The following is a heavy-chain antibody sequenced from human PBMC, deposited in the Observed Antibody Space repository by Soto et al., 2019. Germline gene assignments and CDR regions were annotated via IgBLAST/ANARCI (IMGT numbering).Heavy chain of an antibody. D-gene: IGHD3-10*01. CDR3: AILKAYYYGSGRIYYYYGMDD. Sequence: SETLSLTCAVYGGSFSGYYWSWIRQPPGKGLEWIGEINHSGSTNYNPSLKSRVTISVDTSKNQFSLKLSSVTAADTAVYYCAILKAYYYGSGRIYYYYGMDDWGQGTTVTVSS. J-gene: IGHJ6*02. CDR1: GGSFSGYY. CDR2: INHSGST. V-gene: IGHV4-34*01.